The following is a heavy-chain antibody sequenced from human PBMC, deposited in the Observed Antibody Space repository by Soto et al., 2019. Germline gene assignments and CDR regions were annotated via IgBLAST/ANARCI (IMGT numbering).Heavy chain of an antibody. J-gene: IGHJ4*02. CDR1: GFTFSNAW. V-gene: IGHV3-15*07. D-gene: IGHD3-10*01. Sequence: GGSLRLSCAASGFTFSNAWMNWVRQAPGKGLEWVGRIKSKTDGGTTDYAAPVKGRFTISRDDSKNTLYLQMNTLKTEDTAVYYCTTDTRDLWFGDPRRPVDYWGQGTLVTVSS. CDR3: TTDTRDLWFGDPRRPVDY. CDR2: IKSKTDGGTT.